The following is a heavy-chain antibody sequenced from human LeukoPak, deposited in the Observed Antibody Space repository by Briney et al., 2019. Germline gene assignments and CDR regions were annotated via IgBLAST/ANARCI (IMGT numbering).Heavy chain of an antibody. CDR2: ISSSGNTI. CDR3: ARGGGPYGMDV. D-gene: IGHD3-10*01. V-gene: IGHV3-11*01. Sequence: PGGSLRLSCAASGLTFSDYYMTWIRQAPGKGLEWVSYISSSGNTISYADSVKGRFTISRDNAKNLLYLQMNSLSAEDTAVYYCARGGGPYGMDVWGQGTTVTVSS. J-gene: IGHJ6*02. CDR1: GLTFSDYY.